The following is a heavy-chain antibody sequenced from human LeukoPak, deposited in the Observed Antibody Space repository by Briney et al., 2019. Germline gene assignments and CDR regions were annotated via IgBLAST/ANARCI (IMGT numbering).Heavy chain of an antibody. CDR2: INIGGTNT. D-gene: IGHD6-19*01. V-gene: IGHV3-11*01. CDR3: AKAWYSSGWYNS. CDR1: GFTFNDYY. J-gene: IGHJ5*01. Sequence: GGSLRCSCAASGFTFNDYYMGWIRQAPGKGLEWLSYINIGGTNTHYADSVKGRFTISRDNSKNTLYLQMNSVRAEYTAVYYWAKAWYSSGWYNSWGQGTLATVSS.